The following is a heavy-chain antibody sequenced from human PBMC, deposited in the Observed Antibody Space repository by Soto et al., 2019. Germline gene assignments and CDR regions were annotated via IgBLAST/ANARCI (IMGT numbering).Heavy chain of an antibody. CDR2: LSGSGATT. CDR3: AKARCSDTDCYFPDT. CDR1: GFTFSSNA. V-gene: IGHV3-23*01. Sequence: LRLSCAASGFTFSSNAMSWVRQAPGKGLEWVSRLSGSGATTKYADSVEGRFTISRDNSKNTLYLQMDSLSAEDTAICYCAKARCSDTDCYFPDTWGQGTLVTVSS. D-gene: IGHD2-21*02. J-gene: IGHJ5*02.